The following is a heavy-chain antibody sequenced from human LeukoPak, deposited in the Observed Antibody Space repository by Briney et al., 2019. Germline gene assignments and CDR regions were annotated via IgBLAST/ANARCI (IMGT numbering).Heavy chain of an antibody. CDR1: AFTFSSCA. Sequence: GGSLRLSRAASAFTFSSCAMSWVRQAPGKGLEWVSAISGGGDSTYYADSVKGRFTISRDNSKNTLYLQMNSLRAEDTAIYYCAKGGRECSSTTCYTLYNWFDPWGQGTLVTVSS. V-gene: IGHV3-23*01. D-gene: IGHD2-2*02. J-gene: IGHJ5*02. CDR2: ISGGGDST. CDR3: AKGGRECSSTTCYTLYNWFDP.